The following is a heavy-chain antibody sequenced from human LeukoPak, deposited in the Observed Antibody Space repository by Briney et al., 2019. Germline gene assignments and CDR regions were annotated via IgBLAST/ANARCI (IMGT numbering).Heavy chain of an antibody. CDR3: ARDVSEYPYPEVTLDY. D-gene: IGHD2-15*01. V-gene: IGHV3-30*04. CDR2: ISYDGSNK. Sequence: PGGSLRLSCAASGFTFSSYAMHWVRQAPGKGLEWVAVISYDGSNKYYADSVKGRFTISRDNSKNTLYLQMNSLRAEDTAVYYCARDVSEYPYPEVTLDYWGQGALVTVSS. J-gene: IGHJ4*02. CDR1: GFTFSSYA.